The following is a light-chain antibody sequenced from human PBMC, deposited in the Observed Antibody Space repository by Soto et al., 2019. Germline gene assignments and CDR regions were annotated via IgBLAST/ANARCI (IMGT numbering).Light chain of an antibody. CDR1: TSDVGAYNY. Sequence: QSALTQPASVSGSPGQSITISCTGRTSDVGAYNYVSWYKHHPGQAPQLMIYEVSNRPSGVSNRFSGSKSGNTASLTISGLQADDEGDYYCSSKTSSSAPFVFGTGTKLTVL. J-gene: IGLJ1*01. CDR2: EVS. V-gene: IGLV2-14*01. CDR3: SSKTSSSAPFV.